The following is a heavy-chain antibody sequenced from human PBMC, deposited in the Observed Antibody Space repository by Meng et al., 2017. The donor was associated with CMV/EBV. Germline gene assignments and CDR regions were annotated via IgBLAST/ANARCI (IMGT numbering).Heavy chain of an antibody. CDR2: IYYSGST. CDR3: ARAHEANWFDP. CDR1: GGSISSSSYY. Sequence: SETLSLTCTVSGGSISSSSYYWGWIRQPPGKGLEWIGSIYYSGSTYYNPSLKSRVTISVDTSKNQFSLKLSSVIAADTAVYYCARAHEANWFDPWGQGTLVTVSS. J-gene: IGHJ5*02. V-gene: IGHV4-39*07.